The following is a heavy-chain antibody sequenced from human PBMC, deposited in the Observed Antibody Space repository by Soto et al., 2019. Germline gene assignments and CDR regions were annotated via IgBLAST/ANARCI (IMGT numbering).Heavy chain of an antibody. V-gene: IGHV1-3*01. J-gene: IGHJ3*02. D-gene: IGHD6-19*01. CDR3: ARVTPPGMGLYSSGWSEFVFSAFDI. CDR2: INAGNGNT. Sequence: ASVKVSCKASGYTFTSYAMHWVRQAPGQRLEWMGWINAGNGNTKYSQKFQGRVTITRDTSASTAYMELSSLRSEDTAVYYCARVTPPGMGLYSSGWSEFVFSAFDIRGQGTMVTVSS. CDR1: GYTFTSYA.